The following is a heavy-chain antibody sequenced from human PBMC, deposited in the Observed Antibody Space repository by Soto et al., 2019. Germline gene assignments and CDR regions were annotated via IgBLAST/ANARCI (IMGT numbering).Heavy chain of an antibody. CDR2: IYSGGST. J-gene: IGHJ3*02. V-gene: IGHV3-53*01. CDR1: GFTVSSNY. D-gene: IGHD3-9*01. Sequence: GGSLRLSCAASGFTVSSNYMSWVRQAPGKGLEWVSVIYSGGSTYYADSVKGRFTISRDNSKNTLYLQMNSLRAEDTAVYYCARAYYDILTGYSPGIGAFDIWGQGTMVTVSS. CDR3: ARAYYDILTGYSPGIGAFDI.